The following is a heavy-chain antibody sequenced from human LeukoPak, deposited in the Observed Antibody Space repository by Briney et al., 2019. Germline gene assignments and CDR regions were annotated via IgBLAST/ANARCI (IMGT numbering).Heavy chain of an antibody. CDR2: ISYSGST. J-gene: IGHJ4*02. V-gene: IGHV4-39*01. D-gene: IGHD2-2*01. CDR1: GGSISRSSYY. CDR3: ARHLGYCSSSSCYFDY. Sequence: SETLSLTCTVSGGSISRSSYYWGWIRQPPGKGLEWIGSISYSGSTYYTPSLKSRVTISVDMSKNQFSLKLSSVTAADTAVYYCARHLGYCSSSSCYFDYWGQGALVTVSS.